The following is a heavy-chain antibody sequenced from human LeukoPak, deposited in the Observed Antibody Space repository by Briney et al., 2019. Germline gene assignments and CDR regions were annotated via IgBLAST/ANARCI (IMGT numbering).Heavy chain of an antibody. CDR3: ARRFDI. V-gene: IGHV3-48*01. J-gene: IGHJ3*02. Sequence: GSLRLSCAASGFTFSSYDLNWVRQAPGKGLEWVSYISSSSSAIYYADSVKGRFTISRDNANNSLYLHMNSLRAEDTAVYYCARRFDIWGQGTMVTVSA. CDR2: ISSSSSAI. CDR1: GFTFSSYD.